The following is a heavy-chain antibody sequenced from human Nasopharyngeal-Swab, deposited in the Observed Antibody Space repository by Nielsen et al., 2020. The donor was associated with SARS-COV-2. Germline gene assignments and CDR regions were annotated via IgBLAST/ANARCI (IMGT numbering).Heavy chain of an antibody. CDR1: GFTFSGSA. CDR3: TPGRATGY. CDR2: IRSKANSYAT. D-gene: IGHD5-12*01. J-gene: IGHJ4*02. V-gene: IGHV3-73*01. Sequence: GESLKISCAASGFTFSGSAMHWVRQASGKGLEWVGRIRSKANSYATAYAASVKGRFTISRDDSKNTAYLQMNSLKPEDTAVYYCTPGRATGYWGQGTLVTVSS.